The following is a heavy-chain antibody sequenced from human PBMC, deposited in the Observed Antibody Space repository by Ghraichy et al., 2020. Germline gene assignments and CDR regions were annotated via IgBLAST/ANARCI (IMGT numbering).Heavy chain of an antibody. V-gene: IGHV3-33*01. Sequence: GGSLRLSCAASGFTFSSYGMHWVRQAPGKGLEWVAVIWYDGSNKYYADSVKGRFTISRDNSKNTLYLQMNSLRAEDTAVYYCAREGLEAYYYDSSGDGMDVWGQGTTVTVSS. CDR1: GFTFSSYG. J-gene: IGHJ6*02. D-gene: IGHD3-22*01. CDR2: IWYDGSNK. CDR3: AREGLEAYYYDSSGDGMDV.